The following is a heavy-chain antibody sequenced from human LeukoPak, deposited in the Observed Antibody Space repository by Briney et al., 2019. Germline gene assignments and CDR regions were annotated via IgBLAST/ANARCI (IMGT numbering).Heavy chain of an antibody. V-gene: IGHV4-4*02. CDR2: IYHSGST. J-gene: IGHJ4*02. CDR1: GGSISSSNW. D-gene: IGHD6-19*01. CDR3: ASERVAGTKRGQFGTKGPVDY. Sequence: SGTLSLTCAVSGGSISSSNWWSWVRQPPGKGLEWIGEIYHSGSTYYNPSLKSRVTISVDTSKNQFSLKLSSVTAADTAVYYCASERVAGTKRGQFGTKGPVDYWGQGTLVTVSS.